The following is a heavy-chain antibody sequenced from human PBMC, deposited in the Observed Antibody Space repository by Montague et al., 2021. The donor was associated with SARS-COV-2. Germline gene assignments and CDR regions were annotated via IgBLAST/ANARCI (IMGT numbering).Heavy chain of an antibody. J-gene: IGHJ5*02. CDR2: TYYRSKWYN. Sequence: CAISGDSVSSNSAVWNWIRQSPSRGLGWLGRTYYRSKWYNDYAVSVKSRITINPDTSKNQFSLQLNSVTPEDTAVYYCARDDPYCTNGVCYTGNWFDPWGQGTLVTVSS. D-gene: IGHD2-8*01. CDR1: GDSVSSNSAV. V-gene: IGHV6-1*01. CDR3: ARDDPYCTNGVCYTGNWFDP.